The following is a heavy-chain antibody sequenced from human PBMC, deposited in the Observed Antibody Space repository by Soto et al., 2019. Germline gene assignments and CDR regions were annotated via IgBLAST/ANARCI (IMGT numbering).Heavy chain of an antibody. CDR1: GGSFSGYY. CDR2: INHSGST. Sequence: SETLSLTCAVYGGSFSGYYWSWIRQPPGKGLEWIGEINHSGSTNYNPSLKSRVTISVDTSKNQFSLKLSSVTAADTAVYYCARKGYCSGGSCRWWFDPWGQGTLVTVS. D-gene: IGHD2-15*01. J-gene: IGHJ5*02. V-gene: IGHV4-34*01. CDR3: ARKGYCSGGSCRWWFDP.